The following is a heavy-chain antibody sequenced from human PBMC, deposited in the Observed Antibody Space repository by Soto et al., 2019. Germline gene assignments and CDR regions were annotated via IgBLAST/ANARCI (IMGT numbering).Heavy chain of an antibody. CDR3: ARQVTIFGVGRFDY. J-gene: IGHJ4*02. V-gene: IGHV1-69*06. Sequence: CKASGGTFSSYAISWVRQAPGQGLEWMGGIIPIFGTANYAQKFQGRVTITADKSTSTAYMELSSLRSEDTAVYYCARQVTIFGVGRFDYWGQGTLVTVSS. CDR1: GGTFSSYA. D-gene: IGHD3-3*01. CDR2: IIPIFGTA.